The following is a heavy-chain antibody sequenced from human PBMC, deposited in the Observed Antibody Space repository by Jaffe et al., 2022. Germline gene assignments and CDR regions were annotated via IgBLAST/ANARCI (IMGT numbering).Heavy chain of an antibody. J-gene: IGHJ4*02. CDR3: ARHSPFTITMIVVGRLDY. CDR1: GYSISSGYY. V-gene: IGHV4-38-2*01. CDR2: IYHSGST. Sequence: QVQLQESGPGLVKPSETLSLTCAVSGYSISSGYYWGWIRQPPGKGLEWIGSIYHSGSTYYNPSLKSRVTISVDTSKNQFSLKLSSVTAADTAVYYCARHSPFTITMIVVGRLDYWGQGTLVTVSS. D-gene: IGHD3-22*01.